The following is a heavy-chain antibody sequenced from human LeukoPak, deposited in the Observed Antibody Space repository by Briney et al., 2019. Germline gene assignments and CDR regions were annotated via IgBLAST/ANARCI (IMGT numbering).Heavy chain of an antibody. V-gene: IGHV4-4*02. CDR1: GGSISSTNW. J-gene: IGHJ4*02. CDR3: ARLTAGTVDY. Sequence: SETLSLTCAVSGGSISSTNWWSWVRQPPGKGLEWIGEIFHSGRTNYNPSLKSRVIISQDESRNQFSLKLSSVTAADTAVYYCARLTAGTVDYWGPGTLVTVSS. CDR2: IFHSGRT. D-gene: IGHD1-1*01.